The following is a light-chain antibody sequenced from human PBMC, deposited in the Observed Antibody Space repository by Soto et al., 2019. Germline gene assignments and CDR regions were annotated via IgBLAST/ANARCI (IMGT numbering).Light chain of an antibody. V-gene: IGKV1-9*01. CDR3: QHINSYPWT. J-gene: IGKJ1*01. CDR1: QGINSY. Sequence: DIQLTQSPSFLSASVGDRVTITCRASQGINSYLAWYQQKPGKAPNLLIYAASTLQNGVPSSFSVSGSGTEFTLTISSLQPVDFGTYYYQHINSYPWTFGQGTNVEIK. CDR2: AAS.